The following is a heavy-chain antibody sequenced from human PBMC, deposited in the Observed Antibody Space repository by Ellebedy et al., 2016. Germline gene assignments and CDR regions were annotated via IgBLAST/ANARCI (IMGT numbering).Heavy chain of an antibody. Sequence: GESLKISXAASGFTFSDYYMSWIRQAPGKGLEWVSYISSSSSYTNYADSVKGRFTISRDNAKNSLYLQMNSLRAEDTAVYYCARVGSGGDTWGGVDYWGQGTLVTVSS. CDR1: GFTFSDYY. CDR3: ARVGSGGDTWGGVDY. CDR2: ISSSSSYT. D-gene: IGHD2-21*02. V-gene: IGHV3-11*05. J-gene: IGHJ4*02.